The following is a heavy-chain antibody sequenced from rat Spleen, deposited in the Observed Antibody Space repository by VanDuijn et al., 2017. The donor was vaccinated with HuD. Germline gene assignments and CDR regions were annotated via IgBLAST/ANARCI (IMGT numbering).Heavy chain of an antibody. Sequence: EVQLVESGGGLVQPGRSLKLSCAASGFTFSNFDMAWVRQAPTKGLEWVASISPSGGSTYYRDSVKGRFTVSRDNAESTLSLQIDSLRCVDTATSYCATPYPPLYWGQGTLFTVSS. V-gene: IGHV5-25*01. D-gene: IGHD3-4*01. CDR2: ISPSGGST. CDR1: GFTFSNFD. CDR3: ATPYPPLY. J-gene: IGHJ3*01.